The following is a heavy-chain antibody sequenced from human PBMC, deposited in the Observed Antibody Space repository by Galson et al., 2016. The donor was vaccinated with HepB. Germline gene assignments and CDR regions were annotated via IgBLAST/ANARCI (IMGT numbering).Heavy chain of an antibody. V-gene: IGHV3-74*01. CDR3: ARGYGSGGYYYSMDV. Sequence: SLRLSCAASGFTFSGYWMHWVRQAPGKGLVWVSLISPDGSSTSYADSVRGRVTISRDNAKNTLYLQMNSLRAEDTAVFYCARGYGSGGYYYSMDVWGKGTTVAVSS. D-gene: IGHD3-10*01. CDR1: GFTFSGYW. CDR2: ISPDGSST. J-gene: IGHJ6*04.